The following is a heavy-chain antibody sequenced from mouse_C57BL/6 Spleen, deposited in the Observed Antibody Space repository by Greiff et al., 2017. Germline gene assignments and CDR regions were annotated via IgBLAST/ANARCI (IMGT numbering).Heavy chain of an antibody. Sequence: EVQGVESGGDLVKPGGSLKLSCAASGFTFSSYGMSWVRQTPDKRLEWVATISSGGSYTYYPDSVKGRFTISRDNAKNTLYLQMSSLKSEDTAMYYCARQEGWVLPMDYWGQGTSVTVSS. CDR2: ISSGGSYT. CDR1: GFTFSSYG. V-gene: IGHV5-6*01. D-gene: IGHD2-3*01. J-gene: IGHJ4*01. CDR3: ARQEGWVLPMDY.